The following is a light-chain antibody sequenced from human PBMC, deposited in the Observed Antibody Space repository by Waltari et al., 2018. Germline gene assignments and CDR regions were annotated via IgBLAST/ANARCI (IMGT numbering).Light chain of an antibody. J-gene: IGLJ1*01. CDR1: MNDIGFFHY. V-gene: IGLV2-14*01. CDR2: DVS. CDR3: CSYTGTDTYV. Sequence: QSTLTQPASVSGSPGQSITISCTGSMNDIGFFHYVSWYQHHPGQAPKLLIYDVSNRPSGVSSLFSGSKSGSTASLAISGLQTEDEADYYCCSYTGTDTYVFGTGTKVTVL.